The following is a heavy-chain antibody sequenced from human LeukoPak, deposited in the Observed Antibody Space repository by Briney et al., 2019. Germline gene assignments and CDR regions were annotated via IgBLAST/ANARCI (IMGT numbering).Heavy chain of an antibody. CDR2: IGSSGSTV. CDR3: ARDLSEPHWYSSGWSLDV. Sequence: PGGSLRLSCAVSGFAFNTCAMTWVRQAPGKGLEWVSYIGSSGSTVYYADSLRGRFTISRDNAKNSLYLQMNSLRAEDTAVYYCARDLSEPHWYSSGWSLDVWGQGTTVTVSS. J-gene: IGHJ6*02. V-gene: IGHV3-48*04. D-gene: IGHD6-19*01. CDR1: GFAFNTCA.